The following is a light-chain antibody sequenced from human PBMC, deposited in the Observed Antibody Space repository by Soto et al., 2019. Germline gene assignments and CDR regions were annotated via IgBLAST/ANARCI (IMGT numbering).Light chain of an antibody. CDR3: KQYNSYSQT. CDR1: QTISSW. V-gene: IGKV1-5*03. CDR2: KAS. Sequence: DIQMTQSPSTLSGSVGDRVTITCRASQTISSWLAWYQQKPGKAPKLLIYKASTLKSGVPSRFSGSGSGTEFTLTISSLQPDDFATYYCKQYNSYSQTFGQGTKVDIK. J-gene: IGKJ1*01.